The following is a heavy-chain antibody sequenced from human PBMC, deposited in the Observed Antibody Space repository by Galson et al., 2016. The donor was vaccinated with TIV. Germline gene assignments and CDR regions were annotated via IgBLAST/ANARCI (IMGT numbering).Heavy chain of an antibody. CDR3: ARVLRGDPIDY. CDR1: GFTFRDYY. V-gene: IGHV3-11*06. CDR2: TSGRSDYT. Sequence: CAASGFTFRDYYMTWIRQAPGQGLEWISYTSGRSDYTRYADSVKGRFTISRDNAKNSLYLQMNSLRPEVTAVYYCARVLRGDPIDYWGQGTLVTVSS. J-gene: IGHJ4*02.